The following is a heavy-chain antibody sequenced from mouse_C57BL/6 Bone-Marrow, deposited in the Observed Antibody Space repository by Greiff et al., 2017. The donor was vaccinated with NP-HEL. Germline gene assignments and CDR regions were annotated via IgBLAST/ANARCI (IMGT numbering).Heavy chain of an antibody. J-gene: IGHJ4*01. V-gene: IGHV1-66*01. CDR2: IYPGSGNT. D-gene: IGHD2-5*01. CDR1: GYSFTSYY. Sequence: VQLQQSGPELVKPGASVKISCKASGYSFTSYYIHWVKQRPGQGLEWIGWIYPGSGNTKYNEKFKGKATLTADTSSSTAYMQLSSLTSEDSAVYYCARGYSNYEGYAMDYWGQGTSVTVSS. CDR3: ARGYSNYEGYAMDY.